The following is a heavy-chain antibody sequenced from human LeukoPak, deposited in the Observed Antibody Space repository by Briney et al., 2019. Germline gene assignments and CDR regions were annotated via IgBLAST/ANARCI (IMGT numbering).Heavy chain of an antibody. D-gene: IGHD3-16*01. V-gene: IGHV3-7*01. CDR2: MNQDGSAK. CDR3: ATYTHWVAGNV. Sequence: GGSLRLSCVASGFTFSGSWMSWVRQAPGKGLEWVANMNQDGSAKGYVDSVKGRFTISRDNARNSLYLQMSSLRPEDTAVYYCATYTHWVAGNVWGQGTTVTVSS. J-gene: IGHJ6*02. CDR1: GFTFSGSW.